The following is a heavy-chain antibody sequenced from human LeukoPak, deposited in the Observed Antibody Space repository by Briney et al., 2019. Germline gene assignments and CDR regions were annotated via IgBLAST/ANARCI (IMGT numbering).Heavy chain of an antibody. CDR1: GYTFTSYG. V-gene: IGHV1-69*13. Sequence: GASVKVSCKASGYTFTSYGISWVRQAPGQGLEWMGGIIPIFGTANYAQKFQGRVTITADESTSTAYMELSSLRSEDTAVYYCARGLIVGATTGSHYYYYGMDVWGQGTTVTVSS. J-gene: IGHJ6*02. CDR3: ARGLIVGATTGSHYYYYGMDV. CDR2: IIPIFGTA. D-gene: IGHD1-26*01.